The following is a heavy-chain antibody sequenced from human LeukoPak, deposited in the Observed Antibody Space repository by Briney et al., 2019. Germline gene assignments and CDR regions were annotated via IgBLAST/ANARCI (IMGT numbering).Heavy chain of an antibody. CDR2: MNPDGSAT. Sequence: GGSLRLSCGASGFSFSNFWMSWIRQAPGKGLERVANMNPDGSATYYLDSVKGRFTISRDNAKTSVYLQMNSLRPDDTAVYYCARTLVEVPGHNDLFDFWGQGTLVTVSS. V-gene: IGHV3-7*01. J-gene: IGHJ4*02. CDR3: ARTLVEVPGHNDLFDF. D-gene: IGHD2-2*01. CDR1: GFSFSNFW.